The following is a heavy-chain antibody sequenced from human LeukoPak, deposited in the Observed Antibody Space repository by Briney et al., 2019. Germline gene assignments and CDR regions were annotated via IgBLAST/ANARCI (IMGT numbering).Heavy chain of an antibody. D-gene: IGHD2-15*01. CDR2: IRNDGSDK. J-gene: IGHJ3*02. Sequence: GGSLRLSCATAGLTFSNQGMHSVRQAPGKGLEWVTFIRNDGSDKYYAESVKGRFTISRDNSMNTLYLQMNTLRAEDTAVYYCAKDKGVVALDIWGQGTMVTVSS. CDR1: GLTFSNQG. CDR3: AKDKGVVALDI. V-gene: IGHV3-30*02.